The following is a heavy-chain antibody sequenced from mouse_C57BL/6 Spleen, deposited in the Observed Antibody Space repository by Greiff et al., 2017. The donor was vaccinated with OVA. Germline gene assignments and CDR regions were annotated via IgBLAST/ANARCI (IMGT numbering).Heavy chain of an antibody. D-gene: IGHD3-2*02. J-gene: IGHJ3*01. CDR2: IYPGDGDT. Sequence: QVQLQQSGPELVKPGASVKISCKASGYAFSSSWMNWVKQRPGKGLEWIGRIYPGDGDTNYNGKFKGKATLTADKSSSTAYMQLSSLTSEDSAVYFCARSVGSSGYVGAYWGQGTLVTVSA. CDR3: ARSVGSSGYVGAY. CDR1: GYAFSSSW. V-gene: IGHV1-82*01.